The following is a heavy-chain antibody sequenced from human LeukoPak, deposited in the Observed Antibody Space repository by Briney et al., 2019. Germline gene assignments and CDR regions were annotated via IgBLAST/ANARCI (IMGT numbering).Heavy chain of an antibody. CDR2: IYYSGST. V-gene: IGHV4-30-4*01. CDR1: GGSISSGDYY. D-gene: IGHD3-22*01. Sequence: SQTLSLTCTVSGGSISSGDYYWGWIRQPPGKGLEWIGYIYYSGSTYYNPSLKSRVTISVDTSKNQFSLKLSSVTAADTAVYYCAREGYYYDSSGYNYWYFDLWGRGTLVTVSS. J-gene: IGHJ2*01. CDR3: AREGYYYDSSGYNYWYFDL.